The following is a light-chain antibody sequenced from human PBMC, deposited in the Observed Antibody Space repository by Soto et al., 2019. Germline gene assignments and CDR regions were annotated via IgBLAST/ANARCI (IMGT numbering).Light chain of an antibody. J-gene: IGLJ3*02. Sequence: QSALTQPASVSGSAGQSIAISCTGTSSDVGGYNYVSWYQQHPGKAPKLLLSEVSKRPSGVSDRFSGSKSGNTASLTIAGLQTQDEADYYCSSYASRGAVVFGGGTKVTVL. V-gene: IGLV2-14*01. CDR2: EVS. CDR1: SSDVGGYNY. CDR3: SSYASRGAVV.